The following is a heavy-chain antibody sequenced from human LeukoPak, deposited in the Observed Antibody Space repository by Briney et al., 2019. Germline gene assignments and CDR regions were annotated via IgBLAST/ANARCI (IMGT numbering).Heavy chain of an antibody. Sequence: PGESLMISCQGSGYTFIRFWIGWVRQLPGKGLEWMGIIYPGDSETRYSPSFQGQVTISVDKSISTAYLQWSSLKASDTAVYYCATGGIYSSNFDYWGQGTLVTVSS. D-gene: IGHD5-18*01. CDR2: IYPGDSET. CDR1: GYTFIRFW. V-gene: IGHV5-51*01. CDR3: ATGGIYSSNFDY. J-gene: IGHJ4*02.